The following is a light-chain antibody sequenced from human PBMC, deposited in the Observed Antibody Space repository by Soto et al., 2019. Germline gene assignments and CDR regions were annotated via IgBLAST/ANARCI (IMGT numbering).Light chain of an antibody. V-gene: IGKV3-20*01. CDR3: QQDGHFPGT. J-gene: IGKJ2*01. CDR1: QSVSSSY. CDR2: SAT. Sequence: EIVLPQSPGTLSLSPGDRATLSCLASQSVSSSYLAWYQQKPGQAPRLLIYSATARATGIPDRFSGSGSGTEFTLSISRLEPEDFALYYWQQDGHFPGTFGQGTKLEIK.